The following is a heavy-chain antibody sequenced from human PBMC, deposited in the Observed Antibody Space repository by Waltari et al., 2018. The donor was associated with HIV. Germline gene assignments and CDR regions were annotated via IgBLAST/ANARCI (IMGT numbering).Heavy chain of an antibody. J-gene: IGHJ5*02. Sequence: EVQLVESGGGLVQPGGSLRRSCEASGFHFGSYDMHWVRQATGKGLEWVSAIGTAGDTYYAGSVKGRFTISRENAKNSLYLQMNSLRAEDTAVYYCARGSGSYYRWWFDPWGQGTLVTVSS. CDR2: IGTAGDT. CDR1: GFHFGSYD. CDR3: ARGSGSYYRWWFDP. D-gene: IGHD1-26*01. V-gene: IGHV3-13*01.